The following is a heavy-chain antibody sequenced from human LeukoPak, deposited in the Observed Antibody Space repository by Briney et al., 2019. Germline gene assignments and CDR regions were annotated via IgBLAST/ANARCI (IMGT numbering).Heavy chain of an antibody. CDR3: ARDNIAARHFDY. Sequence: QAGGSLRLSCAASGFTFSSYGMHWVRRAPGKGLEWVAVIWPDGSNKLYGDSVRGRFTISRDNSKNTLYLQMNSLRAEDTAVYYCARDNIAARHFDYWGQGTLVTVSS. CDR1: GFTFSSYG. CDR2: IWPDGSNK. V-gene: IGHV3-33*01. J-gene: IGHJ4*02. D-gene: IGHD6-6*01.